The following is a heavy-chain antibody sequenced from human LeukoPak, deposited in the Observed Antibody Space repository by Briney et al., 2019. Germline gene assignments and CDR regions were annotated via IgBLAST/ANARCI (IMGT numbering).Heavy chain of an antibody. Sequence: GGSLRLSCAASGFTFSSYGMHWVRQAPGKGLEWVAFIWYDGSNKYYVDSVKGRFTISRDNSKNTLYLQMNSLRAEDTAVYYCAXDREGYSYGYSFYPYYCXXWGQXXLVT. V-gene: IGHV3-30*02. D-gene: IGHD5-18*01. CDR1: GFTFSSYG. J-gene: IGHJ4*02. CDR3: AXDREGYSYGYSFYPYYCXX. CDR2: IWYDGSNK.